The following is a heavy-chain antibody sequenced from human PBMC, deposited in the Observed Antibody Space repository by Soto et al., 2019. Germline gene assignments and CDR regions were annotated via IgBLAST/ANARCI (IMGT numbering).Heavy chain of an antibody. CDR2: ISGSGNII. CDR1: GFAFSNYA. V-gene: IGHV3-23*01. Sequence: EVQLLESGGDLVQPGGSLRLSCAASGFAFSNYAVTWVRQAQGKGLAWVSSISGSGNIIYYADSVKCRFIISRDNSKNTLYLQMNSLRAEDTAVYYCAKDPNGDYIGAFDDWGQGTLVTVSS. J-gene: IGHJ4*02. D-gene: IGHD4-17*01. CDR3: AKDPNGDYIGAFDD.